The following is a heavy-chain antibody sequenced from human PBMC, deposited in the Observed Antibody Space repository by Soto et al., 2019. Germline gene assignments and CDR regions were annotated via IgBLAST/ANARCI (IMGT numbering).Heavy chain of an antibody. Sequence: GGSLRLSCAASGFTFSSYSMNWVRQAPGKGLEWVSYISSSSTIYYADSVKGRFTISRDNAKNSLYLQMNSLRDEDTAVYYCASLYSSGWYYYGMDVWGQGTTVTVSS. CDR2: ISSSSTI. CDR3: ASLYSSGWYYYGMDV. V-gene: IGHV3-48*02. D-gene: IGHD6-19*01. J-gene: IGHJ6*02. CDR1: GFTFSSYS.